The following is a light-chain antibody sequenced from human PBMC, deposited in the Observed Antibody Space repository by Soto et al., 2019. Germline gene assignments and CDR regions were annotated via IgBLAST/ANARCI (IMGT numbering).Light chain of an antibody. CDR1: QSVSSN. CDR2: GAS. J-gene: IGKJ2*01. CDR3: QQYNKWPPYT. V-gene: IGKV3-15*01. Sequence: EIVMTQSPANLSVSPWERATLSCRASQSVSSNLAWYQQKPGQGPRLLIYGASTRATGIPARFSGSGSGTEFNLTISSLQSEDFAVYYCQQYNKWPPYTFGQGTKVEIK.